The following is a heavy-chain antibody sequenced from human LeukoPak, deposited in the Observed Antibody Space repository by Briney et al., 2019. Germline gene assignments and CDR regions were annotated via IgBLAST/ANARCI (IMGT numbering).Heavy chain of an antibody. J-gene: IGHJ4*02. CDR3: ARGRGGASFDY. CDR2: IYTSGNT. D-gene: IGHD5-24*01. Sequence: PSETLSLTCTVSGGSISNYYWSWIRQPAGKGLEWIGRIYTSGNTNYNPSLKSRVTISVDKSKNQFSLKLSSVTAADTAVYYCARGRGGASFDYWGQGTLVTVSS. CDR1: GGSISNYY. V-gene: IGHV4-4*07.